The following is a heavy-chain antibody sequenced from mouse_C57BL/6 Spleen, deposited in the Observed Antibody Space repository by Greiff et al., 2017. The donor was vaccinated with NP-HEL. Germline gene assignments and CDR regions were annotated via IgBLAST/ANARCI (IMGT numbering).Heavy chain of an antibody. CDR3: ASKAYSNHAMDY. CDR2: ISSGSSTI. D-gene: IGHD2-5*01. J-gene: IGHJ4*01. CDR1: GFTFSDYG. V-gene: IGHV5-17*01. Sequence: EVMLVESGGGLVKPGGSLKLSCAASGFTFSDYGMHWVRQAPEKGLEWVAYISSGSSTIYYADTVKGRFTISRDNAKNTLFLQMTSLRSEDTAMYYCASKAYSNHAMDYWGQGTSVTVSS.